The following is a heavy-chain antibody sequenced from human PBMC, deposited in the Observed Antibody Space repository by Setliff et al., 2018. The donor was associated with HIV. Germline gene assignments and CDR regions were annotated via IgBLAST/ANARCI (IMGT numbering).Heavy chain of an antibody. CDR1: GYPFINYY. J-gene: IGHJ5*02. D-gene: IGHD3-22*01. CDR2: IIPILGIA. V-gene: IGHV1-69*10. CDR3: ARDYYDSSGLFA. Sequence: ASVKVSCKASGYPFINYYIHWVRQAPGQGLEWMGVIIPILGIANYAQKFQGRVTITADESTSTAYMELSSLRSEDTAVYYCARDYYDSSGLFAWGQGTLVTVSS.